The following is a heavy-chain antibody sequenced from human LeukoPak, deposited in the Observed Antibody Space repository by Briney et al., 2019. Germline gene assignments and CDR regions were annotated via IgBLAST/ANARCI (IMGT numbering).Heavy chain of an antibody. CDR2: ISAYNGNT. V-gene: IGHV1-18*01. J-gene: IGHJ4*02. D-gene: IGHD3-9*01. CDR3: ARDDILTGYGEGFNN. Sequence: GASVKVSCKASGYTFTSYGINWVRQAPRQGLEWMGWISAYNGNTNYAQNLQGRVTMTTDTSTSTAYMELRSLRSDDTAVYYCARDDILTGYGEGFNNWGQGTLVTVSS. CDR1: GYTFTSYG.